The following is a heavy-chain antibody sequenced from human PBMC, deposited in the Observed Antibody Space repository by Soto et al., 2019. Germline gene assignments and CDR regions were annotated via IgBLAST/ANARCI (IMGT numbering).Heavy chain of an antibody. CDR3: ARDRGFGGLLSAFDI. CDR2: IYYSGMT. D-gene: IGHD3-10*01. Sequence: SETLSLTCTVSGGSISSGGYYWSWIRQPPGKGLEWIGYIYYSGMTHYNPSLKSRVTISVDTSKNQFSLKLSSVTAADTAVYYCARDRGFGGLLSAFDIWGQVTMVTVSS. J-gene: IGHJ3*02. V-gene: IGHV4-30-4*01. CDR1: GGSISSGGYY.